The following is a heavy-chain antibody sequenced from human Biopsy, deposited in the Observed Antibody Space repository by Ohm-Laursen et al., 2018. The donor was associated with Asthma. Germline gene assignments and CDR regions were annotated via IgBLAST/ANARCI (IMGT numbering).Heavy chain of an antibody. Sequence: ASVKVSCKTSGYTFNSAGITWVRQAPGQGLEWMGWISVYNGNTKVAQKLQDRVTMITDTSTSTAYMELRSLRSDDTAVHFCARAADYSHYYGIDVWGQGTTVTVS. J-gene: IGHJ6*02. V-gene: IGHV1-18*01. CDR2: ISVYNGNT. CDR3: ARAADYSHYYGIDV. CDR1: GYTFNSAG. D-gene: IGHD3-10*01.